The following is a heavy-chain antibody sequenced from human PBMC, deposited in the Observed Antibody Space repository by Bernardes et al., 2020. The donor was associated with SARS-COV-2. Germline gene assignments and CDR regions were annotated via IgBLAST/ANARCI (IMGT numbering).Heavy chain of an antibody. CDR2: IIPILGIA. V-gene: IGHV1-69*04. CDR3: ARGAIYYYDSSGYPEGFDI. CDR1: GGTFSSYA. D-gene: IGHD3-22*01. J-gene: IGHJ3*02. Sequence: AVKVSCKASGGTFSSYAISWVRQAPGQGLEWMGRIIPILGIANYAQKFQGRVTITADKSTTTAYMELSSLRSEDTAVYYCARGAIYYYDSSGYPEGFDIGGQGTMFTVSS.